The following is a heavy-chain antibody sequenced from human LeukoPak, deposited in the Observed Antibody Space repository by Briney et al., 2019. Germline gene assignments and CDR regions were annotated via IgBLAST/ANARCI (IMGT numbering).Heavy chain of an antibody. Sequence: GGSLRLSCTASGFTFSTYDMHWVRQAPGKGLQWVTFIRYDGNSESYADSVKGRFIISRDNSKNTLYLQMNSLRAEDTAVYYCVKHHCSSTSCYRVFDFWGQGTLVTVSS. CDR1: GFTFSTYD. J-gene: IGHJ4*02. CDR3: VKHHCSSTSCYRVFDF. D-gene: IGHD2-2*02. CDR2: IRYDGNSE. V-gene: IGHV3-30*02.